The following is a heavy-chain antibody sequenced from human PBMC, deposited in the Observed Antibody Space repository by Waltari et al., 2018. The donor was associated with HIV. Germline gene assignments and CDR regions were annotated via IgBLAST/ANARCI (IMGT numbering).Heavy chain of an antibody. CDR2: IGSSGTTI. J-gene: IGHJ6*02. CDR3: ARVNQVLYYGMDV. D-gene: IGHD2-2*02. CDR1: GFTFRIYE. Sequence: EMQLVESGGGLVQPGGSLRPSWVASGFTFRIYEMNWVRQVPGKGLEWISYIGSSGTTISYADSVKGRFTFSRDNAKKSLFLQMNSLRVEDTAVYWCARVNQVLYYGMDVWGQGTTVTVSS. V-gene: IGHV3-48*03.